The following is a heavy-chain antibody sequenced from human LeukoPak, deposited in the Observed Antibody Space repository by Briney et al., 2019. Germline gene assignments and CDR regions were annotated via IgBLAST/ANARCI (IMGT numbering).Heavy chain of an antibody. D-gene: IGHD3-22*01. CDR1: GYTFTSYY. Sequence: GASVKVSCKASGYTFTSYYMHWVRQAPGQGLEWMGIINPSGGTNYAQKFQGRVTMTRDTSISTAYMELSRLRSDDTAVYYCARDLPVYYYDSSGYLSDYWGQGTLVTVSS. CDR2: INPSGGT. J-gene: IGHJ4*02. CDR3: ARDLPVYYYDSSGYLSDY. V-gene: IGHV1-2*02.